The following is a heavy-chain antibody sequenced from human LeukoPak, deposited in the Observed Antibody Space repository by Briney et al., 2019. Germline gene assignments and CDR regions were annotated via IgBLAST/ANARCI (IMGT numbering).Heavy chain of an antibody. CDR1: GGSISSSSYY. Sequence: PSETLSLTCTVSGGSISSSSYYWGWIRQPPGKGLERIGSIYYSGSTYYNPSLKRRVTISVDTSKNQFSLKLSSVTAADTAVYYCAISTSGIAVAGLGYWGQGTLVTVSS. CDR2: IYYSGST. CDR3: AISTSGIAVAGLGY. J-gene: IGHJ4*02. V-gene: IGHV4-39*01. D-gene: IGHD6-19*01.